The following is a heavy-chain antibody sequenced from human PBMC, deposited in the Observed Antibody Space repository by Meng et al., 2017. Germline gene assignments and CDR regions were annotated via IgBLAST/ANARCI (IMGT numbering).Heavy chain of an antibody. CDR1: GYTFAAYW. CDR2: IDPKSDNT. D-gene: IGHD6-13*01. V-gene: IGHV1-2*06. Sequence: GRRVQAGQRGKRPGASVKVSCKASGYTFAAYWIQWVRQAPGQGLEWMGRIDPKSDNTHYAQKFQGRVTMTRDTSISTAYMELSGLRSDDTAVYYCARDEDISAAGYLLGDFWGQGTLVTVSS. J-gene: IGHJ4*02. CDR3: ARDEDISAAGYLLGDF.